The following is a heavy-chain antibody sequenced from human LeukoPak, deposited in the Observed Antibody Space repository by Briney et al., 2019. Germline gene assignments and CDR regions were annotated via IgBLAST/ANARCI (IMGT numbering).Heavy chain of an antibody. Sequence: SETLSLTCTVSGGSISSSSYYWGWIRQPPGKGLEWIGSIYYSGSTYYNPSLKSRVTISVDTSKNQFSLKLSSVTAADTAVYYCARTSGWFQEYFDYWGQGTLVTVSS. CDR1: GGSISSSSYY. D-gene: IGHD6-19*01. J-gene: IGHJ4*02. CDR2: IYYSGST. CDR3: ARTSGWFQEYFDY. V-gene: IGHV4-39*07.